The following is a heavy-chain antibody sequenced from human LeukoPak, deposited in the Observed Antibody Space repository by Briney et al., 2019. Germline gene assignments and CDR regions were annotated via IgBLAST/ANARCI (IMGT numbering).Heavy chain of an antibody. D-gene: IGHD2-2*01. CDR3: ARRGVPTTTSYYFDS. Sequence: GGSLRLSCAASGFTFSRYGMHWVRQAPGKGLVWVSRINTDGSSTNYADSVKGRFTISRDNAKNTLYLQMNSLRAEDTAVYYCARRGVPTTTSYYFDSWGQGTLVTVSS. J-gene: IGHJ4*02. CDR2: INTDGSST. CDR1: GFTFSRYG. V-gene: IGHV3-74*01.